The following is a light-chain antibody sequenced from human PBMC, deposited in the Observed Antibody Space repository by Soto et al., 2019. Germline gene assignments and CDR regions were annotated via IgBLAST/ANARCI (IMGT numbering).Light chain of an antibody. Sequence: DIQMTQSPSTLSAPVGDRVTITCRASQTISSWLAWYQQKPGKAPKLLMYKTSSLESGVPSRFSGSRSGTEFTLTISSLQPDDFATYFCQQYNSYPWTFGQGTKVEIK. CDR3: QQYNSYPWT. J-gene: IGKJ1*01. CDR2: KTS. CDR1: QTISSW. V-gene: IGKV1-5*03.